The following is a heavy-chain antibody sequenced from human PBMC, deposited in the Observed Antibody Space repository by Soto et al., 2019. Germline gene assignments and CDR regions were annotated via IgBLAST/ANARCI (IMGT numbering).Heavy chain of an antibody. CDR3: ARAARTAAPYYYGMDV. V-gene: IGHV4-30-2*01. Sequence: SETLSLTCAVSGGSISSGGYSWSWIRQPPGKGLEWIGYIYHSGSTYYNPSLKSRVTISVDRSKNQFSLKLSSVTAADTAVYYCARAARTAAPYYYGMDVWGQGTTVTVS. CDR2: IYHSGST. CDR1: GGSISSGGYS. J-gene: IGHJ6*02. D-gene: IGHD2-2*01.